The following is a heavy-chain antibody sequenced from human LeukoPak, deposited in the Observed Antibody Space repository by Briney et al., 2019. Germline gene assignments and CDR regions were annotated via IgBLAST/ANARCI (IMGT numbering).Heavy chain of an antibody. CDR3: ASGGYSSGWYRSFDI. V-gene: IGHV4-39*01. Sequence: SETLSLTCTVSGASISSSDYYWGWIRQPRGKGLEWIGSLYSGGLTYYNPSLKSRVTISVDTSKNQFSLKVTSVTAADTAVYSCASGGYSSGWYRSFDIWGQWTVVTVSS. CDR2: LYSGGLT. CDR1: GASISSSDYY. D-gene: IGHD6-19*01. J-gene: IGHJ3*02.